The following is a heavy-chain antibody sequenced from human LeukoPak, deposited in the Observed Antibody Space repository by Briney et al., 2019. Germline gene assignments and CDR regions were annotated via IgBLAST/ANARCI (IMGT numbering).Heavy chain of an antibody. CDR3: ARTGSGWSGNWFDP. D-gene: IGHD6-19*01. CDR2: ISSSSSYI. CDR1: GFTLSSQS. V-gene: IGHV3-21*01. Sequence: GGSVTLLCAASGFTLSSQSMNWPPQARGKALEWVSSISSSSSYIYYADSVKGRFTISRDNAKNSLYLQMSSLRAEDTAVYYCARTGSGWSGNWFDPWGQGTLVTVSS. J-gene: IGHJ5*02.